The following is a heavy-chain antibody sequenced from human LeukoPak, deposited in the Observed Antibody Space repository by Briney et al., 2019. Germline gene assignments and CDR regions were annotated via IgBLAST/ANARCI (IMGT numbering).Heavy chain of an antibody. J-gene: IGHJ4*02. D-gene: IGHD4-11*01. Sequence: ASVKVSCKASGYTFTYHYLHWVRQAPGQAREWMGWITPFNGNTYYAQKFQDRDTITRDRSMSTAYMELSSLRSEDTAMYYCARSSDSSNYLFAYWGQGTLVTVSS. V-gene: IGHV1-45*02. CDR3: ARSSDSSNYLFAY. CDR2: ITPFNGNT. CDR1: GYTFTYHY.